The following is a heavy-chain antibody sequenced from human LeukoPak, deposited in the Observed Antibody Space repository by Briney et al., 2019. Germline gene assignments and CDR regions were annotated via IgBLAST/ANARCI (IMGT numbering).Heavy chain of an antibody. J-gene: IGHJ4*02. D-gene: IGHD3-22*01. V-gene: IGHV3-20*04. CDR1: GFTFDDYG. CDR3: AKGKPDYYDSNENPGTPYDSQDYFDY. Sequence: PGGSLRLSCAASGFTFDDYGMSWVRQAPGKGLEWVSGINWNGGSTGYADSVKGRFTISRDNAKNSLYLQMNSLRAEDTALYYCAKGKPDYYDSNENPGTPYDSQDYFDYWGQGTLVTVSS. CDR2: INWNGGST.